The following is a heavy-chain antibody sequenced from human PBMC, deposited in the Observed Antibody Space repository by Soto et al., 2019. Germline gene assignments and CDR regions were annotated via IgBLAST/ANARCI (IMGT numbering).Heavy chain of an antibody. CDR1: GYSFTSYW. J-gene: IGHJ6*02. D-gene: IGHD3-16*02. CDR3: ARQGTSYYDYVWGSYPPYYYYGMDV. V-gene: IGHV5-51*01. CDR2: IYPGDSDT. Sequence: PGESLKISCKGSGYSFTSYWIGWVRQMPGKGLEWMGIIYPGDSDTRYSPSFQGQVTISADKSISTAYLQWSSLKASDTAMYYCARQGTSYYDYVWGSYPPYYYYGMDVWGQGTTVTVSS.